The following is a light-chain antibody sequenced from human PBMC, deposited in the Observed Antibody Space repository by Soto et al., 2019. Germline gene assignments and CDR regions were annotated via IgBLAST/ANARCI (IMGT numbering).Light chain of an antibody. CDR3: QQYKSYPYT. V-gene: IGKV1-5*01. CDR1: ESVSSW. CDR2: DGF. J-gene: IGKJ2*01. Sequence: DVQMTQSPSTLSASVGDRVTITCRASESVSSWLAWYQQKPGKAPKFLMYDGFSLGSGVPSRFGGHGSGTEFTLTIDSLQPEDFATYYCQQYKSYPYTFGQGTKVDLK.